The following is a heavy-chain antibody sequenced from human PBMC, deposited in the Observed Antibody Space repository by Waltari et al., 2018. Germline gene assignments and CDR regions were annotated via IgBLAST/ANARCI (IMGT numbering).Heavy chain of an antibody. V-gene: IGHV4-34*02. D-gene: IGHD1-1*01. CDR3: ARGDGTGKYGY. CDR1: GGSFRGYY. CDR2: TTDSERT. Sequence: QVQLQQWGAGILKPSETLYLTCAVYGGSFRGYYWSWIRQPPGKGLEWIGKTTDSERTKYNPSLKSRISISVDTSKNQFSLTVFSVTAADAAVYYCARGDGTGKYGYWGQGTRVTVSS. J-gene: IGHJ4*02.